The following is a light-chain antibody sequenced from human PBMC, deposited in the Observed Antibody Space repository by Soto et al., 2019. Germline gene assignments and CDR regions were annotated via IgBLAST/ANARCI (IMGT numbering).Light chain of an antibody. V-gene: IGKV1-9*01. CDR2: AAS. J-gene: IGKJ5*01. CDR1: QDINPY. Sequence: DIQLTQSPSFLSASVGARVTITCRASQDINPYLAWYQQKPGKAPKLLIFAASTLQNGVPSRFSGSGSGTEFTVTITSLQPEDFATYYCQQRKSYPLTFGQGTRLEIK. CDR3: QQRKSYPLT.